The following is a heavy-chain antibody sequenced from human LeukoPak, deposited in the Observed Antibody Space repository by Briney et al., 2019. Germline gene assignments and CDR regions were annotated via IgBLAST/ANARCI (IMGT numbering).Heavy chain of an antibody. CDR3: ASEVVVAATFDY. D-gene: IGHD2-15*01. Sequence: GGSLRLSCAASGFTVSSNYMSWVRQAPGKGLEWVSVIYSGGSTYYADSVKGRFTISRDNSKNTLYLQMNSLRAEDTAVYYCASEVVVAATFDYWGQGTLVTASS. J-gene: IGHJ4*02. CDR2: IYSGGST. V-gene: IGHV3-53*01. CDR1: GFTVSSNY.